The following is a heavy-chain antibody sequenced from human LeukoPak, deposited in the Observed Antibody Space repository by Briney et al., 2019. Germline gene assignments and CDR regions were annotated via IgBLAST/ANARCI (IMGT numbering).Heavy chain of an antibody. CDR1: GYTFTNYG. CDR3: ARQSYRLSARPSDAFDI. V-gene: IGHV1-18*01. CDR2: ISAYNGNT. D-gene: IGHD6-6*01. Sequence: ASVKVSCKASGYTFTNYGISWVRQAPGQGLEWMGWISAYNGNTNNAQKLQGRVTMTTDTSTSTAYMELRSLRSDDTAMYYCARQSYRLSARPSDAFDIWGQGTMVTVSS. J-gene: IGHJ3*02.